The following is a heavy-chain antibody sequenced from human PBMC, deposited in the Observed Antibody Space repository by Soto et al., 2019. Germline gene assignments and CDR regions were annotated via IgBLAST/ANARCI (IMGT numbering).Heavy chain of an antibody. CDR2: ISGSGGST. D-gene: IGHD1-20*01. CDR3: GKRGYNGTPWEGMAV. CDR1: GFTFSSYA. Sequence: EVQLLESGGGLVQPGGSLRLSCAASGFTFSSYAMSWVRQAPGKGLEWVSAISGSGGSTYYADSVKGRFTISRDNSRTPLYRKMNTGGAGDRAVFSWGKRGYNGTPWEGMAVGGKGPTGTVPS. J-gene: IGHJ6*04. V-gene: IGHV3-23*01.